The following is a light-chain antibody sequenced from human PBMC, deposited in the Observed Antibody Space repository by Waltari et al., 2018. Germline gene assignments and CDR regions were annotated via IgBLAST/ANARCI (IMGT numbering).Light chain of an antibody. V-gene: IGLV2-18*02. CDR2: EVT. J-gene: IGLJ3*02. CDR1: SCDVGFCNC. CDR3: SSYPTCATWV. Sequence: QSALSQPPSVSGCPGQSVPLPGAGTSCDVGFCNCVAWYQQPPGAATKFIIYEVTNRPSVVPDLFSGSKSGNTASLTISGLQAEDEADYYGSSYPTCATWVFGGGTKLTVL.